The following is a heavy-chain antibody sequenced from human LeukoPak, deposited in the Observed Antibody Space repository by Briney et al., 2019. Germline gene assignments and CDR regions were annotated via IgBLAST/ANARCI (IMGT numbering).Heavy chain of an antibody. D-gene: IGHD6-19*01. CDR2: IKQDGSEK. CDR1: GFTFSSYW. CDR3: ARRYSSGWYLGYYFDY. J-gene: IGHJ4*02. V-gene: IGHV3-7*01. Sequence: GGSLRLPCAASGFTFSSYWMSWVRQAPGKGLEWVANIKQDGSEKFYVDSVKGRFTISRDNAKTSLYLQMNSLRAEDTAVYYCARRYSSGWYLGYYFDYWGQGTLVTVSS.